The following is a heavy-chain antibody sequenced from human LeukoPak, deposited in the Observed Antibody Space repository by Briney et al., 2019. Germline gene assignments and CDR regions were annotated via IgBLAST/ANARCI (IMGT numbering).Heavy chain of an antibody. CDR1: GGSISSYY. CDR3: ARDSARLGDYGYYFDY. J-gene: IGHJ4*02. V-gene: IGHV4-59*01. D-gene: IGHD4-17*01. Sequence: SETLSLTCTVSGGSISSYYWSWIRQPPGKGLEWIGYIYDSRSTNYNPSLKSRVTISVDTSKKQFSLKLSSVTAADTAVYYCARDSARLGDYGYYFDYWGQGTLVTVSS. CDR2: IYDSRST.